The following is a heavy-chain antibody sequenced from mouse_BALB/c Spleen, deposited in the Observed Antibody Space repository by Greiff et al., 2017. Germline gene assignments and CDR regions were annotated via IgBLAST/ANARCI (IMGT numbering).Heavy chain of an antibody. Sequence: DVMVVESGGGLVKPGGSLKLSCAASGFTFSSYAMSWVRQTPEKRLEWVASISSGGSTYYPDSVKGRFTISRDNARNILYLQMSSLRSEDTAMYYCARKGYRYDGDFDYWGQGTTLTVSS. J-gene: IGHJ2*01. V-gene: IGHV5-6-5*01. CDR2: ISSGGST. D-gene: IGHD2-14*01. CDR1: GFTFSSYA. CDR3: ARKGYRYDGDFDY.